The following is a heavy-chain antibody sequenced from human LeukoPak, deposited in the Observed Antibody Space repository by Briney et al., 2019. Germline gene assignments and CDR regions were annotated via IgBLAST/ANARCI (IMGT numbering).Heavy chain of an antibody. CDR2: INNDGSRT. CDR3: ARVSSSGSVY. CDR1: GFTFSSSW. Sequence: GGSLRLSCAASGFTFSSSWMHWVRQAAGKGLVWVSRINNDGSRTGYADSVKGRFTISRDNAKNTLYLQINSLRAEDTAVYYCARVSSSGSVYWGQGTLVTVSS. J-gene: IGHJ4*02. D-gene: IGHD6-6*01. V-gene: IGHV3-74*01.